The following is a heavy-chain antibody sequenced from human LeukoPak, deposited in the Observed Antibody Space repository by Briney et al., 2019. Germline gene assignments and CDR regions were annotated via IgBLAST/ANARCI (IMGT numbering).Heavy chain of an antibody. CDR3: AKDGGGYCSSTSCSGSWFDP. CDR1: GFSFSTYG. CDR2: IWYGESSK. V-gene: IGHV3-33*06. J-gene: IGHJ5*02. Sequence: PGGSLRLSCAASGFSFSTYGMHWVRQAPGKGLEWVAVIWYGESSKYFADSVKGRFTISRDNSKNTLYLQMNSLRVEDTAVYYCAKDGGGYCSSTSCSGSWFDPWGQGTLVTVSS. D-gene: IGHD2-2*03.